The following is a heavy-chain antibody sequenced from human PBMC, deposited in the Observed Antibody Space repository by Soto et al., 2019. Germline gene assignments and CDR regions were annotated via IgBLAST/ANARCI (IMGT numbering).Heavy chain of an antibody. J-gene: IGHJ6*02. D-gene: IGHD6-13*01. Sequence: GGSLRLSCAASGFTFSSYSMNWVRQAPGKGLEWVSSISSSSSYIYYADSVKGRFTISRDNAKNSLYLQMNSLRAEDTAVYYCATLTGGSSWYGAYYYYGMDVWGQGTTVTVSS. CDR1: GFTFSSYS. CDR2: ISSSSSYI. CDR3: ATLTGGSSWYGAYYYYGMDV. V-gene: IGHV3-21*01.